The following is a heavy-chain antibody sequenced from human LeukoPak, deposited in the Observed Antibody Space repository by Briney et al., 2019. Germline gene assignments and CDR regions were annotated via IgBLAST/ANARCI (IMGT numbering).Heavy chain of an antibody. CDR1: GYTFTGYY. CDR2: INPNSGGT. CDR3: ARVPLEMGYYGFDY. J-gene: IGHJ4*02. V-gene: IGHV1-2*02. Sequence: GASVKVSCKASGYTFTGYYMHWVRQAPGQGLEWTGWINPNSGGTNYAQKFQGRVTMTRDTSISTAYMELSRLRSDDTAVYYCARVPLEMGYYGFDYWGQGTLVTVSS. D-gene: IGHD5-24*01.